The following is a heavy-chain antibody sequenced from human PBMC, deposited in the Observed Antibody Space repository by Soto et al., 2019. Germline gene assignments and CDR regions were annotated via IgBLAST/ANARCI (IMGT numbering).Heavy chain of an antibody. Sequence: QLQLQESGPRLVKPSDTLSLICDVSGDSISSSTYYWGWIRQPPGKGLEWLASIYYSGAAYYNPSLRRRVSISVDTSNNRFSLALTSLTAADTAVYFCARLAYSGYFQTWGQGSLVTVSS. CDR1: GDSISSSTYY. V-gene: IGHV4-39*02. D-gene: IGHD2-21*01. J-gene: IGHJ1*01. CDR2: IYYSGAA. CDR3: ARLAYSGYFQT.